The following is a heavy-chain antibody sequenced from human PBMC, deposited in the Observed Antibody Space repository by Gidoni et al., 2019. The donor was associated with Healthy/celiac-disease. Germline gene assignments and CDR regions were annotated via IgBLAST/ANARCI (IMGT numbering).Heavy chain of an antibody. J-gene: IGHJ4*02. V-gene: IGHV3-23*01. CDR1: GFTFSSYA. Sequence: EVQLLESWGGLVQPGGSLRLSCASSGFTFSSYAMSWVRQAPGKGLEWVSAISGSGGSTYDADSVKGRFTISRDNSKKTLDLQMNSLRAEDTAVYYCAKVADYYDSSGYPDYWGQGTLVTVSS. CDR3: AKVADYYDSSGYPDY. CDR2: ISGSGGST. D-gene: IGHD3-22*01.